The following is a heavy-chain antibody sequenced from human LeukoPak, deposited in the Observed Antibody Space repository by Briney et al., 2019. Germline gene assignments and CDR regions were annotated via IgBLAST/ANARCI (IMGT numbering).Heavy chain of an antibody. CDR1: GFTVSSYW. Sequence: VGSLRLSCAASGFTVSSYWMHWVRHGPGKGLLWVSRIKSDGNTNYADSVKGRFTISRDNAKNTVSLQMNSLRAEDTGVYYCARAPSEIGGYYPEYFRHWGQGTLVTVSS. D-gene: IGHD3-22*01. J-gene: IGHJ1*01. CDR3: ARAPSEIGGYYPEYFRH. CDR2: IKSDGNT. V-gene: IGHV3-74*01.